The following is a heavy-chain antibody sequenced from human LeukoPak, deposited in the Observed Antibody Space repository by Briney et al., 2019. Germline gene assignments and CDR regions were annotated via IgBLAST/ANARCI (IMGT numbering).Heavy chain of an antibody. CDR2: ISYDGSNK. J-gene: IGHJ4*02. Sequence: GRSLRLSCAASGFTFSSYAMHWVRQAPGKGLEWVAVISYDGSNKYYADSVKGRFTISRGNSMNTLYLQMNSLRAEDTAVYYCARALGGDYVDYWGQGTLVTVSS. CDR3: ARALGGDYVDY. CDR1: GFTFSSYA. D-gene: IGHD3-16*01. V-gene: IGHV3-30-3*01.